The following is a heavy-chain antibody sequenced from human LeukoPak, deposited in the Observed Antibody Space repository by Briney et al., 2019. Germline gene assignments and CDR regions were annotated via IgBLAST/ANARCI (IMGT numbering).Heavy chain of an antibody. D-gene: IGHD6-13*01. CDR1: GGSFSGYY. CDR3: ARSLGAAAGRYNYYFDY. J-gene: IGHJ4*02. V-gene: IGHV4-34*01. CDR2: INHSGST. Sequence: PSETLSLTCAVYGGSFSGYYWSWIRQPPGKGLEWIGEINHSGSTNYNPSLKSRVTISVDTSKNQFSLKLSSVTAADTAVYYCARSLGAAAGRYNYYFDYWGQGTLVTVSS.